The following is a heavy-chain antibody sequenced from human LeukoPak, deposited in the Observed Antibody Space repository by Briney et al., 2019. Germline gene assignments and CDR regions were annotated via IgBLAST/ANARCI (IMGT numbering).Heavy chain of an antibody. Sequence: GGSLRLSCAASGFTFRTSGMSWVRQAPGKGLEWVSAISGSGVSTYYADSVKGRFTISRNNSKNTLYLQMNSLRAEDTAVYYCAKEYGYTYGEFDYWGQGTLVTVSS. D-gene: IGHD5-18*01. CDR3: AKEYGYTYGEFDY. V-gene: IGHV3-23*01. CDR2: ISGSGVST. J-gene: IGHJ4*02. CDR1: GFTFRTSG.